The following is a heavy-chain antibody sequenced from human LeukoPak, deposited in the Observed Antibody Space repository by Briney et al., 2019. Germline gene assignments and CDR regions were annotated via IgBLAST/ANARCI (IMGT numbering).Heavy chain of an antibody. Sequence: PSQTLSLTCTVSGASISSGSSYWSWIRQPAGQGLEWIGRIYTSGSTNYNPSLKSRVTISVDTSKNQFSLKLSSVTAADTAVYYCASSAYGSGSYGSFDIWAKGQWSPSLQ. V-gene: IGHV4-61*02. CDR1: GASISSGSSY. J-gene: IGHJ3*02. D-gene: IGHD3-10*01. CDR2: IYTSGST. CDR3: ASSAYGSGSYGSFDI.